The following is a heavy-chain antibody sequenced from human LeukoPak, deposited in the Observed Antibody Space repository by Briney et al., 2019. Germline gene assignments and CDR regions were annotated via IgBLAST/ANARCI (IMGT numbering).Heavy chain of an antibody. D-gene: IGHD4-17*01. J-gene: IGHJ4*02. V-gene: IGHV3-15*01. CDR1: GFTFRNAW. CDR3: TTDPDTVTTKYYFDY. Sequence: GGSLRLSCAASGFTFRNAWMSWVRQAPGKGLEWVGRIKSKTDGGTTDYAAPVKGRFTISRDDSKNTLYLQMNSLKTEDTAVYYCTTDPDTVTTKYYFDYWGQGTLVTVSS. CDR2: IKSKTDGGTT.